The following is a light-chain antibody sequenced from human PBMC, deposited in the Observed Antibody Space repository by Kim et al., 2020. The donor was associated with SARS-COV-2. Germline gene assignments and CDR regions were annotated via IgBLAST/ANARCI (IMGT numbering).Light chain of an antibody. Sequence: SSELTQDPAVSVALGQTVRITCQGDSLRSYYASWYQQKPGQAPVLVIYGKNNRPSGIPDRFSGSSSGNTASLTITGAQAEDEADYYGNSRDSSGPVVFGGGTQLTVL. V-gene: IGLV3-19*01. J-gene: IGLJ2*01. CDR3: NSRDSSGPVV. CDR1: SLRSYY. CDR2: GKN.